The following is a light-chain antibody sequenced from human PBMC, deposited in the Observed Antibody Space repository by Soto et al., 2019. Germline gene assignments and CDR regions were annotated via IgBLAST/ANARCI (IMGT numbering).Light chain of an antibody. V-gene: IGLV2-14*01. CDR1: SSDVGGYNY. CDR3: SSYTSSSTLV. Sequence: QSALTQPASVSGSPGQSITISCTGTSSDVGGYNYVSWYQQHPGKAPKLMIYDVSNRPSGVSNRFSGYKSGTTASLTISGLQAEDEADYYCSSYTSSSTLVFGGGTKLTVL. CDR2: DVS. J-gene: IGLJ2*01.